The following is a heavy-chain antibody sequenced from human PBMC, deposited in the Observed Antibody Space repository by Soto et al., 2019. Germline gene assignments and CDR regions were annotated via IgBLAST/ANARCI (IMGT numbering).Heavy chain of an antibody. CDR2: ISAYNGNT. CDR1: GYTFTSYG. Sequence: QVQLVQSGAEVKKPGASVKVSCKASGYTFTSYGISWVRQAPGQGLEWMGWISAYNGNTNYAQKLQGRVTMTTDTSTSTAYMELRSRRSDDTAVYYCARETEYYDFWSGYYPSAPYYYYGMDVWGQGTTVTVSS. V-gene: IGHV1-18*01. J-gene: IGHJ6*02. CDR3: ARETEYYDFWSGYYPSAPYYYYGMDV. D-gene: IGHD3-3*01.